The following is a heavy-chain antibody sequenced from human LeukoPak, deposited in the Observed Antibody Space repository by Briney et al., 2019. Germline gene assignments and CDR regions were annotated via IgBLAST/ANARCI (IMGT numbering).Heavy chain of an antibody. Sequence: GGSLRLSCAASGFTFSSYWMGWVRQAPGKGLEWVANIKQDGSEKYYVDSVKGRFTISRDNAKNSLYLQMNSLRAEDTAVYYCAREGYCSSSSCYGAGYYYGMDVWGKGTTVTVSS. CDR2: IKQDGSEK. CDR3: AREGYCSSSSCYGAGYYYGMDV. D-gene: IGHD2-2*01. CDR1: GFTFSSYW. V-gene: IGHV3-7*01. J-gene: IGHJ6*04.